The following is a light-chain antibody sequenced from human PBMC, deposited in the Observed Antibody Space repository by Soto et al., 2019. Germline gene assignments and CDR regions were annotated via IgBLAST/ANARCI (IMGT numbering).Light chain of an antibody. V-gene: IGKV1-39*01. CDR3: QQSYNSPYT. Sequence: DIQMTQSPTSLSASVGDRVTISCRASQTINKNLNWYRHKLGKAPELLIYDASDSQAGVPSRFSGSGSGTDFTLIISGLQPEHFATYYCQQSYNSPYTFGQGTKLEIK. CDR1: QTINKN. J-gene: IGKJ2*01. CDR2: DAS.